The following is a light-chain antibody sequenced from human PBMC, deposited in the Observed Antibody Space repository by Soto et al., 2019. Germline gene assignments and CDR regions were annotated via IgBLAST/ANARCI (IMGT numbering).Light chain of an antibody. V-gene: IGKV3-11*01. CDR1: QSISTH. CDR2: DAS. CDR3: QQRSDWPPWT. J-gene: IGKJ1*01. Sequence: EIVLTQSPATLSLSPGEGATLSCRASQSISTHLAWYQQRPGQAPRLLIYDASNRATGIPARFSGSGSGTDFTLTINGLEPEYFSVYYCQQRSDWPPWTFGQGTKVESK.